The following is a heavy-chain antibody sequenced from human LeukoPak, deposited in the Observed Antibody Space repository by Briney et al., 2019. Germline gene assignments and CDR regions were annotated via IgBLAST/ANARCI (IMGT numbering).Heavy chain of an antibody. CDR1: GGSISSGGYY. J-gene: IGHJ4*02. CDR2: IYYSGST. Sequence: PSQTLSLTCTVSGGSISSGGYYWSWIRQHPGKGLEWIGYIYYSGSTYYNPSLKSRVTISVDTSKNQFSLKLSSVTAADTAVYYCASTGGGYCTNGXXXGLHYWGQGTLVTVSS. V-gene: IGHV4-31*03. D-gene: IGHD2-8*01. CDR3: ASTGGGYCTNGXXXGLHY.